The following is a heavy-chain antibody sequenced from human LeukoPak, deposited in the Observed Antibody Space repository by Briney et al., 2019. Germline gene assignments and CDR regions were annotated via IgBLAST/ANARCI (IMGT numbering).Heavy chain of an antibody. Sequence: GGSLRLSCAASGFTFSSYAMHWVRQAPGKGLEWVAVISYGGSNKYYADSVKGRFTISRDNSKNTLYLQMNSLRAEDTAVYYCARDNHYYMDVWGKGTTVTVSS. CDR3: ARDNHYYMDV. D-gene: IGHD1-14*01. CDR1: GFTFSSYA. CDR2: ISYGGSNK. V-gene: IGHV3-30*04. J-gene: IGHJ6*03.